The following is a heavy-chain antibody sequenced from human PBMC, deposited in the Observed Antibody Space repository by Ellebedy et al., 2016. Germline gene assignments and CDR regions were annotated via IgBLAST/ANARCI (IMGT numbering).Heavy chain of an antibody. Sequence: GESLKISXAVSGFTFSSYSFIWIRQAPGKGLEWVSHISSSGSLKFYADSLRDRFTISRDNAKNLLHLQMNSLTAEDTAVYFCTREAGGSFVDSWGQGVLVTVSS. CDR2: ISSSGSLK. J-gene: IGHJ4*02. D-gene: IGHD1-26*01. CDR3: TREAGGSFVDS. CDR1: GFTFSSYS. V-gene: IGHV3-48*04.